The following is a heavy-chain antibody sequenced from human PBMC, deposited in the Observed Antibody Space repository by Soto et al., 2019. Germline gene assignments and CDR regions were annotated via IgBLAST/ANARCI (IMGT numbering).Heavy chain of an antibody. D-gene: IGHD3-10*01. Sequence: GGSPRLCCAACGGTFRSYGIDGVRQDTGKGREWVAVILSYATNKFYPASVHRRFTISRDNSKTTLYLQLNSLRPEDTAVYYCARDGITVGSRSYYSATYYYYGMDVWGQGTTVTVSS. J-gene: IGHJ6*02. CDR1: GGTFRSYG. CDR3: ARDGITVGSRSYYSATYYYYGMDV. CDR2: ILSYATNK. V-gene: IGHV3-33*01.